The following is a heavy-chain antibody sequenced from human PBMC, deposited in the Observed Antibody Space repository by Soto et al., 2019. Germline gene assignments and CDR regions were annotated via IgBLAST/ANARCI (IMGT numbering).Heavy chain of an antibody. CDR1: GYTFTRYY. CDR2: INPSGGST. J-gene: IGHJ6*01. CDR3: TRSQVGRTLDV. V-gene: IGHV1-46*01. Sequence: AAVKVSCKASGYTFTRYYIHWVRQAPGQGLEWMGIINPSGGSTSYAQKFQGRVTMTRDTSTSTVYMELSSLRSEDTAVYYCTRSQVGRTLDVWGQGTTVTVSS. D-gene: IGHD1-26*01.